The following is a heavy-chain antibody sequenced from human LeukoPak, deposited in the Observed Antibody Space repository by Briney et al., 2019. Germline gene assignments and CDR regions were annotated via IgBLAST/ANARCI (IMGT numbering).Heavy chain of an antibody. Sequence: GGSLRLSCAASGFTISSYEMDWVRQAPGKGLEWVSYISSSGSAIYYADSVKGRFTISRDNAKNSLYLQLNSLRAEDTAVYYCARESLDSVGMDVWGQGTTVTVSS. CDR3: ARESLDSVGMDV. V-gene: IGHV3-48*03. CDR2: ISSSGSAI. J-gene: IGHJ6*02. CDR1: GFTISSYE.